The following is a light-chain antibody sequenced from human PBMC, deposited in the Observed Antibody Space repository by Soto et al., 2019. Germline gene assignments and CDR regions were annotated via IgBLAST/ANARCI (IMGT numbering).Light chain of an antibody. Sequence: DIQMTQSPSSVSASVGDRVTISCRASEDINSRLAWYQQKPGNAPKLLIYAAFILQSGVPSRFSGYGSLTDFPLSVRSRHPEIFATYYCQPADSFPVTFGQGKRLEIQ. CDR3: QPADSFPVT. J-gene: IGKJ5*01. V-gene: IGKV1-12*01. CDR1: EDINSR. CDR2: AAF.